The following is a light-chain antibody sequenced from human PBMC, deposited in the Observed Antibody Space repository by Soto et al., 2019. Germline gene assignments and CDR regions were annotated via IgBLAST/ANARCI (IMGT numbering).Light chain of an antibody. V-gene: IGKV1-5*03. J-gene: IGKJ2*01. Sequence: DIQMTQSPSTLSASVGDRVTITCRASQSISSWLAWYQQKPGKAPKLLIYKASSLESEVPSRFSGSGSGTEFTLTISSLQPDDFATYYCQQYNSYSPETFGQGTKLEIK. CDR3: QQYNSYSPET. CDR2: KAS. CDR1: QSISSW.